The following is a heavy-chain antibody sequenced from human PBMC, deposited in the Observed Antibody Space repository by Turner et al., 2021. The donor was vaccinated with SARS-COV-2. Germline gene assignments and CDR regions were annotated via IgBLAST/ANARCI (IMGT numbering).Heavy chain of an antibody. V-gene: IGHV4-4*07. CDR3: ARDVTRGKGSHPVRWFDP. CDR1: GASINSYY. D-gene: IGHD4-4*01. CDR2: IFPSAIT. Sequence: QVQLQESGPGLVKSSETLALTCTVAGASINSYYWSWIRQPAGKGLEWIGRIFPSAITNYTLNLKSRVTMSVATSKNQFSLQLSSVTDADASVYYCARDVTRGKGSHPVRWFDPWGQGTLVTVSS. J-gene: IGHJ5*02.